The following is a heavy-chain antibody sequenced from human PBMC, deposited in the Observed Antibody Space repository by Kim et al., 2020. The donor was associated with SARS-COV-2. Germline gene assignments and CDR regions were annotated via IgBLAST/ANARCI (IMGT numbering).Heavy chain of an antibody. J-gene: IGHJ3*01. V-gene: IGHV4-30-4*01. D-gene: IGHD3-22*01. CDR1: GGSISSGDYY. Sequence: SETLSLTCTVSGGSISSGDYYWSWIRQPPGKGLEWIGYISFRGSTFYSPSLRSRVTISLDTSKNQFSLNLRSVTAADTAVYYCARRRGGYNLGAFDLWG. CDR2: ISFRGST. CDR3: ARRRGGYNLGAFDL.